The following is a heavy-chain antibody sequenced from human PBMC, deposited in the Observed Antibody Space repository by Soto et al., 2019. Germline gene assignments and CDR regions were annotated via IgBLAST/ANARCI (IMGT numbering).Heavy chain of an antibody. J-gene: IGHJ4*02. CDR3: ARPRYDGSGTPFDH. CDR2: INGDGETA. Sequence: EVQLVESGGGLVQPGGSLILSCAASGFTFSSYWMHWVRQAPGQGLVWVSGINGDGETATYADSVRGRFIISRDNAKNILYLQMNSLTAEDTAVYYCARPRYDGSGTPFDHWGQGSLVTVSS. V-gene: IGHV3-74*01. D-gene: IGHD3-22*01. CDR1: GFTFSSYW.